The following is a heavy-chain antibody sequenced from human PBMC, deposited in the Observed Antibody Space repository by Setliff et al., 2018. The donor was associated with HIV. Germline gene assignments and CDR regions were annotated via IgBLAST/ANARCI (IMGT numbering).Heavy chain of an antibody. CDR1: GYTFTSYA. CDR2: INAGNGNT. V-gene: IGHV1-3*01. CDR3: ARHASTWYYESSGPHFDY. D-gene: IGHD3-22*01. Sequence: ASVKVSCKASGYTFTSYAMHWVRQAPGQSLEWMGWINAGNGNTKYSQNFQGRVTFTSDTSASTAYMQLTSLRSDDTVVYYCARHASTWYYESSGPHFDYWGQGTLVTVSS. J-gene: IGHJ4*02.